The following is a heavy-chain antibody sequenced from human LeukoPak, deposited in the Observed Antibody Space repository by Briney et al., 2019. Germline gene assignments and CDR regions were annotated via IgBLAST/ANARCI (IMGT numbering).Heavy chain of an antibody. CDR2: IYHSGST. Sequence: RPSQTLSLTCTVSGGSISSGGYYWSWIRQPPGKGLEWIGYIYHSGSTYYNPSLKSRVTISVDTSKNQFSLKLSSVTAADTAVYYCAGSYGSESYYNVKSRWFDPWGQGTLVTVSS. CDR3: AGSYGSESYYNVKSRWFDP. J-gene: IGHJ5*02. V-gene: IGHV4-30-2*02. D-gene: IGHD3-10*01. CDR1: GGSISSGGYY.